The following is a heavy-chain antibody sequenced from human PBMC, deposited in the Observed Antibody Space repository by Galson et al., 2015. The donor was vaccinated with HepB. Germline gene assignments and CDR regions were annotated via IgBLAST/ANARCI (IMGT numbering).Heavy chain of an antibody. V-gene: IGHV4-34*01. J-gene: IGHJ4*02. Sequence: ETLSLTCAVYGGSFSGYYWSWIRQPPGKGLEWIGEINHSGSTNYNPSLKSRVTISVDTSKNQFSLKLSSVTAADTAVYYCARGAEYSSSFPALFDYWGQGTLVTVSS. CDR2: INHSGST. CDR1: GGSFSGYY. D-gene: IGHD6-6*01. CDR3: ARGAEYSSSFPALFDY.